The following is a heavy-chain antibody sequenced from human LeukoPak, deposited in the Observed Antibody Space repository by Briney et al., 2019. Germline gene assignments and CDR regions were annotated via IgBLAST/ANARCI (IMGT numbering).Heavy chain of an antibody. CDR2: IYYSGST. CDR1: GGSISSSSHY. Sequence: SETLSLTCTVSGGSISSSSHYWGWIRQPPGKGLEWIGSIYYSGSTYYNPSLKSRVTISVDTSKNQFSLKLSSVTAADTAVYYCAGRYSSLFDYWGQGTLVTVSS. J-gene: IGHJ4*02. V-gene: IGHV4-39*01. D-gene: IGHD6-6*01. CDR3: AGRYSSLFDY.